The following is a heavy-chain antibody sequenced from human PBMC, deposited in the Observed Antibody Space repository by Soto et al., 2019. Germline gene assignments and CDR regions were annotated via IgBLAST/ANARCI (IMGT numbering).Heavy chain of an antibody. Sequence: GGSLRLSCAASGFTFSSYGMHWVRQAPGKGLEWVAVISYDGSNKYYADSVKGRFTISRDNSKNTLYLQMNSLRAEDTAVYYCAKGATLRDAFDIWGQGTMVTVSS. J-gene: IGHJ3*02. CDR1: GFTFSSYG. V-gene: IGHV3-30*18. CDR2: ISYDGSNK. CDR3: AKGATLRDAFDI. D-gene: IGHD5-12*01.